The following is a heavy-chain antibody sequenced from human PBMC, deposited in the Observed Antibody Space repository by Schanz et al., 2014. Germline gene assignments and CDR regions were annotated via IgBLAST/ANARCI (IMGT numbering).Heavy chain of an antibody. J-gene: IGHJ4*02. V-gene: IGHV3-23*04. CDR2: ISGSGSST. CDR3: AKDPNLFRDSSGYYYSPFDY. D-gene: IGHD3-22*01. Sequence: EVQLVESGGGLVQPGGSLRLSCAASGITFSGYSMNWVRQAPGKGLEWVSAISGSGSSTYYADSVKGRFTISRDNSKNTLYLQLNSLRVEDTAKYFCAKDPNLFRDSSGYYYSPFDYWGQGTLXAVSS. CDR1: GITFSGYS.